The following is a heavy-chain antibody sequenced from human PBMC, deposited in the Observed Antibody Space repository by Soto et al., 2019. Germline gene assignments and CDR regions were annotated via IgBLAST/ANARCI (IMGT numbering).Heavy chain of an antibody. CDR1: GFTFDDYG. V-gene: IGHV3-20*04. Sequence: GGSLRLSCAASGFTFDDYGMSWVRQAPGKGLEWVSGINWNGGSTSYADSVKGRFTISRDNAKNSLYLQMNSLRAEDTAVYYCARDQPGYSYGYGLGYWGQGTLVTVSS. D-gene: IGHD5-18*01. CDR3: ARDQPGYSYGYGLGY. CDR2: INWNGGST. J-gene: IGHJ4*02.